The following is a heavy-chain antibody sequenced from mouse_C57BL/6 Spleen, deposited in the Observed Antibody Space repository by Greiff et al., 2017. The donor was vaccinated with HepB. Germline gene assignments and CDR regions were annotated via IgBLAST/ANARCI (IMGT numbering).Heavy chain of an antibody. J-gene: IGHJ4*01. CDR2: ISSGSSTI. Sequence: EVKLMESGGGLVKPGGSLKLSCAASGFTFSDYGMHWVRQAPEKGLEWVAYISSGSSTIYYADTVKGRFTISRDNAKNTLCLQMTSLRSEDTAMYYCARPDGYFSYAMDYWGQGTSVTVSS. CDR3: ARPDGYFSYAMDY. V-gene: IGHV5-17*01. D-gene: IGHD2-3*01. CDR1: GFTFSDYG.